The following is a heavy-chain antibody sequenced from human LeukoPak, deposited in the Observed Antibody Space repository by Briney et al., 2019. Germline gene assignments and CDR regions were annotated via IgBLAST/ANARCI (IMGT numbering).Heavy chain of an antibody. V-gene: IGHV3-74*01. J-gene: IGHJ4*02. CDR1: GFTFSSYW. Sequence: PGGSLRLSCAASGFTFSSYWMHWVRQAPGKGLVWVSRINTDGSSTSYADSVKGRFTISRDNAKNTLYLQMNSLRAEDTAVYYCARDRDCSSTSCKEGSDYWGQGTLVTVSS. CDR2: INTDGSST. CDR3: ARDRDCSSTSCKEGSDY. D-gene: IGHD2-2*01.